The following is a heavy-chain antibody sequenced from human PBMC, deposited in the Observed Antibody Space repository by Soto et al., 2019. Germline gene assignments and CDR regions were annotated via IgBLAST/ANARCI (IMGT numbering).Heavy chain of an antibody. D-gene: IGHD4-17*01. Sequence: QVQLQESGPGLVKPSETLSLTCTVSGSSISPYYWSWIRQPPGKGLEWIGYIYYTGSTKYNPSLKSRVTISLGSSRNQLSLKLSSVTAADTAVYYCPRVGGYYGDYPNFDYWGPGTLVAVSS. CDR1: GSSISPYY. CDR3: PRVGGYYGDYPNFDY. J-gene: IGHJ4*02. CDR2: IYYTGST. V-gene: IGHV4-59*01.